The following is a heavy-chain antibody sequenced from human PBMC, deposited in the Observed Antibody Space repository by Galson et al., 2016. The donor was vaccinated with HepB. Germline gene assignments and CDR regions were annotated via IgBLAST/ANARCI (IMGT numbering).Heavy chain of an antibody. D-gene: IGHD5-12*01. J-gene: IGHJ6*02. Sequence: SVKVSCKASGYPFTEYDINWVRQATGQGLEWMGWMNPSGGDTGYAQKFQGRVTMTRNTSISTAYMELSSLRSEDTAMYYCAVSGYGHYQHYGMDGWGQGTTVIVSS. CDR2: MNPSGGDT. CDR1: GYPFTEYD. CDR3: AVSGYGHYQHYGMDG. V-gene: IGHV1-8*01.